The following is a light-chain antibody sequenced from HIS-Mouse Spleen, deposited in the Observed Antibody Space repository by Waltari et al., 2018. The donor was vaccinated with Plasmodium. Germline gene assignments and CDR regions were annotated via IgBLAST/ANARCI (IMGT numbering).Light chain of an antibody. CDR3: QQYYSCPYT. CDR1: KGISRY. Sequence: AIWMTQSPSLLSASTGDRVTIIWRMSKGISRYLALYQQKPGKAPELLIYAASTLESGVPSRVSGSGSGTDFTLTISCMQSEDFATYYCQQYYSCPYTFGQGTKLEIK. CDR2: AAS. V-gene: IGKV1D-8*02. J-gene: IGKJ2*01.